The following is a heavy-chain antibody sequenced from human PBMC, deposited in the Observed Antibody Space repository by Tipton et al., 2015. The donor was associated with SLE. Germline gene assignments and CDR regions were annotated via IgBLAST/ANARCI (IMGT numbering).Heavy chain of an antibody. D-gene: IGHD2-15*01. CDR3: ARILYGSIGFDF. J-gene: IGHJ4*02. V-gene: IGHV2-70*11. Sequence: LVKPTQTLTLTCTFSGFSLSTTGMCVSWIRQPPGKSLEWLARIDWDDDKYYSSPLKTRITISKDTTKSQVSITMTNMDPVDTATYYCARILYGSIGFDFGGQGSLVTVSS. CDR2: IDWDDDK. CDR1: GFSLSTTGMC.